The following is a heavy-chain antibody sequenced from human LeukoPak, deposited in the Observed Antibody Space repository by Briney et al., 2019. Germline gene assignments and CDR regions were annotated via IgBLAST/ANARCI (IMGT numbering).Heavy chain of an antibody. V-gene: IGHV1-46*01. J-gene: IGHJ4*02. Sequence: ASVKVSCKASGYSLTIYYMHWVRQAPGQGLEWMGIINPSGDSTNYAQKFQGRVTMTRDTSTSTVYMELSSLRSEDTAVYYCARAVVPAGQTDYWGQGTLVTVSS. CDR3: ARAVVPAGQTDY. CDR1: GYSLTIYY. CDR2: INPSGDST. D-gene: IGHD2-2*01.